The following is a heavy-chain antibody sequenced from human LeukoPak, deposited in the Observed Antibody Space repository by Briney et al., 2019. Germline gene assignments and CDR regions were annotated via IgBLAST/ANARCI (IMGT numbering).Heavy chain of an antibody. J-gene: IGHJ4*02. CDR3: ARLKGSTYPHDY. Sequence: PSETLSLTCTVSGDSIDSSSYYWGWIRQPPGKGLEWIGSIYYSGSTYYNPSLKSRVTISVDTSKNQFSLKLISVTAADTAVYYCARLKGSTYPHDYWGQGTLVTVSS. CDR2: IYYSGST. V-gene: IGHV4-39*01. CDR1: GDSIDSSSYY.